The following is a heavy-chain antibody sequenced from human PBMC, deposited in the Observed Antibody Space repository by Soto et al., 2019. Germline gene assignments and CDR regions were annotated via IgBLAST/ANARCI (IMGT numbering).Heavy chain of an antibody. D-gene: IGHD3-9*01. CDR3: ARSPYDILTGYYWVFDY. J-gene: IGHJ4*02. CDR2: INPSGGST. Sequence: ASVKVSCKASGYTFTSYYMRWVRQAPGQGLEWMGIINPSGGSTSYAQKFQGRVTMTRDTSTSTVYMELSSLRSEDTAVYYCARSPYDILTGYYWVFDYPGQLTLVTSPQ. V-gene: IGHV1-46*01. CDR1: GYTFTSYY.